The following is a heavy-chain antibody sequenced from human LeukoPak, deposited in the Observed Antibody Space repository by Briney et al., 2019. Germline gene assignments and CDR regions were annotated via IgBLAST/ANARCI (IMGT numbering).Heavy chain of an antibody. CDR3: AKDSSIGRYCTNGVCSPFDY. CDR1: GFTFSIYA. Sequence: GGSLRLSCAGSGFTFSIYAMSWVRQAPGKGLEWVSAISDTGATTYDADSVKGRFTISRDNSRSTLYLQMNSLRAEDTALYYCAKDSSIGRYCTNGVCSPFDYWGQGTLVTVSS. D-gene: IGHD2-8*01. CDR2: ISDTGATT. V-gene: IGHV3-23*01. J-gene: IGHJ4*02.